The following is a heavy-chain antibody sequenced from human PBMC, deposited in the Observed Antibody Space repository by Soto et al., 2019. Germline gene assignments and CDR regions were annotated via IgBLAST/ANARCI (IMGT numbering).Heavy chain of an antibody. J-gene: IGHJ5*01. Sequence: EVQLVESGGGLVKPGGSLRLSCAASGFTFSRYGMNWLRQAPGKGLEWVASISSSTSYVYYADSVKGRFSTSRDNPKNILYLEMYALRSEDTAIYYCARDPSEGRVGNWFESWGQGTLVTVSS. CDR1: GFTFSRYG. V-gene: IGHV3-21*06. CDR3: ARDPSEGRVGNWFES. CDR2: ISSSTSYV.